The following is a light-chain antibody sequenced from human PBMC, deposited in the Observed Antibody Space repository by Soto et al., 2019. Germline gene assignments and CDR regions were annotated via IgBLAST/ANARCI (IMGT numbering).Light chain of an antibody. CDR1: QSVSSN. J-gene: IGKJ2*01. V-gene: IGKV3-15*01. CDR3: EQYNNWRYT. Sequence: EIVMTQSPATLSVSPGERATLSCRASQSVSSNLAWYQQKPGQAPRLPIYGASTRATGIPARFSGSGSRTECTLTIGRLQSEDFTVYSCEQYNNWRYTLGQGTELEIK. CDR2: GAS.